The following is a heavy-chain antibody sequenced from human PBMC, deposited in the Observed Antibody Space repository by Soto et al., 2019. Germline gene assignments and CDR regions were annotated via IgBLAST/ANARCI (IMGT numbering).Heavy chain of an antibody. Sequence: GGSLRLSCASSGFTFSNAWINWVRQAPGKGLEWVGRSSGSGGSTYYADSVKARFTISRDNSKNTLYLQMNSLRAEDTAVYYCAKVSVAGIFKYSFDYWGQGTLVTVSS. D-gene: IGHD6-19*01. CDR1: GFTFSNAW. CDR3: AKVSVAGIFKYSFDY. CDR2: SSGSGGST. V-gene: IGHV3-23*01. J-gene: IGHJ4*02.